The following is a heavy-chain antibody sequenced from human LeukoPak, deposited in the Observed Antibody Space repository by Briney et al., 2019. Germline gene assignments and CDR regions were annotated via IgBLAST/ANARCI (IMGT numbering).Heavy chain of an antibody. D-gene: IGHD3-10*01. Sequence: PGGSLRLSCAASGFTFSSYWMHWVRQAPGKGLVWVSRINSDGSSTSCADSVKGRFTISRDNAKNTLYLQMNSLRAEDTAVYYCARGMRITMVRGVIPHDYWGQGTLVTVSS. CDR2: INSDGSST. CDR1: GFTFSSYW. J-gene: IGHJ4*02. CDR3: ARGMRITMVRGVIPHDY. V-gene: IGHV3-74*01.